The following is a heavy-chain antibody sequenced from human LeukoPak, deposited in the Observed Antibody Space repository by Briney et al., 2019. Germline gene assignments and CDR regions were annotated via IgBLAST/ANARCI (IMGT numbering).Heavy chain of an antibody. CDR3: AKDRVDYGGWFDP. J-gene: IGHJ5*02. CDR1: GFSFSTYG. V-gene: IGHV3-33*06. CDR2: IWYDGSNK. D-gene: IGHD4-23*01. Sequence: GGSLRLSCAASGFSFSTYGMHWVRQAPGKGLEWVAIIWYDGSNKYYGDSVKGRFTISRDNSKNTLYLQMNSLRAEDTAVYYCAKDRVDYGGWFDPWGQGTLVTVSS.